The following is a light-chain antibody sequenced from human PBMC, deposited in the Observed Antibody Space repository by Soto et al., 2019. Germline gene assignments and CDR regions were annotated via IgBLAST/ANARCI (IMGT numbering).Light chain of an antibody. CDR1: SSEVCGYNY. J-gene: IGLJ1*01. Sequence: QSVLTQPASVSGSPGQSITISCTGTSSEVCGYNYVSWYQQHPGKAPKLMIYDVSNRPSGVSNRFSGSKSGNTASLTISGLQAEDEADYYCSSYTTSSTYVFGTGTKVTVL. CDR3: SSYTTSSTYV. V-gene: IGLV2-14*01. CDR2: DVS.